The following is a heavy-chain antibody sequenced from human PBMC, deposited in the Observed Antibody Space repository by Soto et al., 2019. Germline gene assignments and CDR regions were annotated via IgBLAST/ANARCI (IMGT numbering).Heavy chain of an antibody. CDR3: ARDLRALAGLNWFDP. D-gene: IGHD6-19*01. V-gene: IGHV4-59*01. Sequence: PSETLSLTCTVSGGSISSYYWSWIRQPPGKGLEWIGYIYYSGSTNYNPSLKSRVTISVDTSKNQFSLKLSSVTAADTAVYYCARDLRALAGLNWFDPWGQGTLVTVPS. CDR2: IYYSGST. J-gene: IGHJ5*02. CDR1: GGSISSYY.